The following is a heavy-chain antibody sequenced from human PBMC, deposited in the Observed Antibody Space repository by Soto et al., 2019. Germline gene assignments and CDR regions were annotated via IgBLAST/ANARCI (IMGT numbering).Heavy chain of an antibody. CDR2: IYYSGST. Sequence: SATLCLSWSVAGGNISSYYGSWIRQPPGKGLEWIGYIYYSGSTNYNPSLKSRVTISVDTSKNQFSLKLSSVTAADTAVYYCARELDGTTGWFDPWGQGTLVTVS. CDR3: ARELDGTTGWFDP. J-gene: IGHJ5*02. V-gene: IGHV4-59*01. CDR1: GGNISSYY. D-gene: IGHD1-1*01.